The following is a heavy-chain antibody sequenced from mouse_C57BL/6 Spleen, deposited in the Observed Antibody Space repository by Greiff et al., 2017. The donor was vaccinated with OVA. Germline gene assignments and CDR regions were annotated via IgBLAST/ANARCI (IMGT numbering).Heavy chain of an antibody. Sequence: QVQLQQPGAELVKPGASVKLSCKASGYTFTSYWMHWVKQRPGQGLEWIGMIHPNSGSTNYNEKFKSKATLTVDKSSSTAYMQLSSLTSEDSAVYYCARNYYGSSPDAMDYWGQGTSVTVSS. J-gene: IGHJ4*01. V-gene: IGHV1-64*01. CDR3: ARNYYGSSPDAMDY. D-gene: IGHD1-1*01. CDR1: GYTFTSYW. CDR2: IHPNSGST.